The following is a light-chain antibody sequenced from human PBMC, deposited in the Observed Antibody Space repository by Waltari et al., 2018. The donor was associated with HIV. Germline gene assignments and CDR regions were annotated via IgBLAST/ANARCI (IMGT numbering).Light chain of an antibody. V-gene: IGLV2-14*03. CDR2: YVT. CDR3: SSYTSSDTVV. J-gene: IGLJ2*01. Sequence: QSALTQPASVSGSPGQWITMSCTGTSTDVGGHNSVSWYQQHPGKAPKLLIYYVTSRPSGVSNRFSGSKSGNTASLTISGLQADDEADYYCSSYTSSDTVVFGGGTKLTVL. CDR1: STDVGGHNS.